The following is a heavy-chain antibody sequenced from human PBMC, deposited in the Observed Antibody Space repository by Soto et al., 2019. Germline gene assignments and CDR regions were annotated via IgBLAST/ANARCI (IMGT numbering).Heavy chain of an antibody. CDR2: IKTDGSST. J-gene: IGHJ4*02. CDR3: AKREGNTYGLFH. D-gene: IGHD5-18*01. V-gene: IGHV3-74*01. CDR1: GFSFSNYW. Sequence: EVQLGECGGGLVQPGRSLRLSCAASGFSFSNYWIHWVRQAPGKGLVWVSRIKTDGSSTDYAASVKGRFTISRDNAKNTLYLQMNSLTAEDTAVYYCAKREGNTYGLFHWGQGTLVTVSS.